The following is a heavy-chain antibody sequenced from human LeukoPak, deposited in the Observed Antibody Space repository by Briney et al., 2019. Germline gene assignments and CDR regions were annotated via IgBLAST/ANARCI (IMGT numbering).Heavy chain of an antibody. D-gene: IGHD3-16*01. CDR3: ARRIHLGGAFDY. CDR2: INHSGST. V-gene: IGHV4-34*01. CDR1: GGSFSDYY. J-gene: IGHJ4*02. Sequence: KPSETLSLTCAVYGGSFSDYYWNWIRQPPGKGLEWIGEINHSGSTNYNPPLKSRVTISVDTSKNQFSLKLSSVTAADTAVYYCARRIHLGGAFDYWGQGTLVTVSS.